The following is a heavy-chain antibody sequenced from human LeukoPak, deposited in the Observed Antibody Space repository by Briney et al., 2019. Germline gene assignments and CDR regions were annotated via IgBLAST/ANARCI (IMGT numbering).Heavy chain of an antibody. V-gene: IGHV1-69*05. D-gene: IGHD2-2*01. CDR3: ARSYCSSTSCSDAFDI. Sequence: RASVKVSCKASGGTFSSYAISWVRQAPGQGLEWMGGIIPIFGTANYAQKFQGRVTITRNTSISTAYMELSSLRSEDTAVYYCARSYCSSTSCSDAFDIWGQGTMVTVSS. CDR1: GGTFSSYA. J-gene: IGHJ3*02. CDR2: IIPIFGTA.